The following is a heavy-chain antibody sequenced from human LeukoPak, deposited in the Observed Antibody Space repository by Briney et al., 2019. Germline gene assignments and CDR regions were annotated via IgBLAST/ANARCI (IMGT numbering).Heavy chain of an antibody. V-gene: IGHV3-43*02. J-gene: IGHJ4*02. Sequence: GGSLRLSCAASGFTFDDYAMHWVRQAPGKGLEWVSLISGDGGSTYYADSVKGRFTISRDNSKNSLYLQMNSLRAEDTAVYYCARGSAGDFDYWGQGTLVTVSS. D-gene: IGHD4-17*01. CDR1: GFTFDDYA. CDR2: ISGDGGST. CDR3: ARGSAGDFDY.